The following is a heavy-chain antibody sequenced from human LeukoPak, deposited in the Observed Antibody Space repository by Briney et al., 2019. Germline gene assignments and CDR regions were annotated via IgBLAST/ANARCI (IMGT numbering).Heavy chain of an antibody. CDR3: ARDRPQLVRRGYWFDP. J-gene: IGHJ5*02. CDR1: GSTFTGYY. V-gene: IGHV1-2*02. D-gene: IGHD6-13*01. CDR2: INPNSGGT. Sequence: VKVSCRPSGSTFTGYYMNWVRQAPGHGLEWMGWINPNSGGTNYAQKFQGRVTMTRDTSISTAYMELSRLRSSDTAVYSCARDRPQLVRRGYWFDPWGQGTLVTVSS.